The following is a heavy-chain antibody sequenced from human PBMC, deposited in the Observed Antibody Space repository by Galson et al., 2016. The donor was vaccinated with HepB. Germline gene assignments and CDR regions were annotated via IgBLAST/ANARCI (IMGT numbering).Heavy chain of an antibody. V-gene: IGHV1-46*01. D-gene: IGHD3-16*01. CDR1: GYTFTTYY. CDR3: ARGWGRRERAYFFGC. J-gene: IGHJ4*02. CDR2: INPSGGST. Sequence: SVKVSCKASGYTFTTYYMHWVRQAPGQGLEWMGIINPSGGSTNYAQKFQGRVTMTRDTSTSTVYMELSSLRSEDTAVYYCARGWGRRERAYFFGCWGQGTLVTVSS.